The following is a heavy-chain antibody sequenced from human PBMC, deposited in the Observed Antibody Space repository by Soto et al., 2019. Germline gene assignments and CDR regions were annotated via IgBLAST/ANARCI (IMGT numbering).Heavy chain of an antibody. V-gene: IGHV4-31*03. D-gene: IGHD3-16*01. Sequence: QVQLQESGPGLVKPSQTLSLTCTVSGGSISSGGYYWSWIRQHPGKGLEWIGYIYYSGSTYYNPSRMSRVTIPGDTSKNQFSLQLSSVTAADTAVYYCARDRSGGSPVYYFDYWGQGTLVTVSS. CDR3: ARDRSGGSPVYYFDY. CDR1: GGSISSGGYY. CDR2: IYYSGST. J-gene: IGHJ4*02.